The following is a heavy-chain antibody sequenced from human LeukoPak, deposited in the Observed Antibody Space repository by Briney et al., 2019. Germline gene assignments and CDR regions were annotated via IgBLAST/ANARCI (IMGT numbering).Heavy chain of an antibody. CDR1: GFTFSSYS. J-gene: IGHJ4*02. CDR3: ARGRGVDRFDY. CDR2: ISSGSSTT. D-gene: IGHD3-16*01. Sequence: GGSLRLSCAASGFTFSSYSMNWVRQAPGKGLEWVSYISSGSSTTYYADSVKGRFTISRDNAKNSLYLQMNNLRAEDTAVYYCARGRGVDRFDYWGQGTLVTVSS. V-gene: IGHV3-48*04.